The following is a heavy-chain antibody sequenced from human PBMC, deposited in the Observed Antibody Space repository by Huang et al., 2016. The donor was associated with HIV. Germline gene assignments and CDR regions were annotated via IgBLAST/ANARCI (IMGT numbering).Heavy chain of an antibody. CDR1: GFTFRSYW. J-gene: IGHJ4*02. CDR2: INQDGSER. V-gene: IGHV3-7*01. D-gene: IGHD3-3*01. CDR3: TRGFRAKPGDY. Sequence: EVHLVESGGGLVQPGRSLRLSCAASGFTFRSYWMNWVRQPPGRGREWVANINQDGSERLYVDSVRGRFTSSRDNANDSVSLQLNSLKGEDTAMYYCTRGFRAKPGDYWGQGSLVIVSS.